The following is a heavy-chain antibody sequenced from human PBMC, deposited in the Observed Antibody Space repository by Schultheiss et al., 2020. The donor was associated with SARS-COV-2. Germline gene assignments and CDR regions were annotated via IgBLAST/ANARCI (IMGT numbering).Heavy chain of an antibody. CDR1: GGSFSGYY. CDR3: ARRLVVVPAAPGGMDV. V-gene: IGHV4-34*01. J-gene: IGHJ6*02. Sequence: SETLSLTCAVYGGSFSGYYWSWIRQPPGKGLEWIGEINHSGSTKYNPSLKSRVTISVDTSKNQFSLKLSSVTAADTAVYYCARRLVVVPAAPGGMDVWGQGTTVTVSS. D-gene: IGHD2-2*01. CDR2: INHSGST.